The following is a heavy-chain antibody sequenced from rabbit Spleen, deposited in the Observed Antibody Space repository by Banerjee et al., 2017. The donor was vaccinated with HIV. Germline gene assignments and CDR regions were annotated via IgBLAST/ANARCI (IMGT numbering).Heavy chain of an antibody. CDR3: ARDLTGVIGWNFGW. J-gene: IGHJ6*01. V-gene: IGHV1S40*01. CDR1: GFSFNSGYD. CDR2: AYAGSSGGT. Sequence: EESGGALVKPGASLTLTCKASGFSFNSGYDMCWVRQAPGKGLEWVACAYAGSSGGTYSATWAKGRFTISKTSSTTVTLQMTSLTAADTATYFCARDLTGVIGWNFGWWGPGTLVTVS. D-gene: IGHD4-1*01.